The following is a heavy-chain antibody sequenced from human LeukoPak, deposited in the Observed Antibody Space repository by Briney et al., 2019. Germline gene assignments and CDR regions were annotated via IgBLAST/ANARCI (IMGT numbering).Heavy chain of an antibody. V-gene: IGHV2-70*01. J-gene: IGHJ4*02. CDR2: VDWDGDT. CDR3: ARTRPRDNGGWYFSFDY. D-gene: IGHD6-19*01. CDR1: GISLSSRGMC. Sequence: SGPTLLHPTPTLTLTFTFSGISLSSRGMCVGWIRQPPGKALEWLALVDWDGDTYYTTSLKTRLTISKDTAKNQVVLTMTNMDPVDTATYYCARTRPRDNGGWYFSFDYWGQGALVIVSS.